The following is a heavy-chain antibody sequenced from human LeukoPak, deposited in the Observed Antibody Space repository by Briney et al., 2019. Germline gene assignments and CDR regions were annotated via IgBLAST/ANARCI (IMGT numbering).Heavy chain of an antibody. CDR2: ISYDGSNK. CDR3: ARGSGYSSSLLLDY. D-gene: IGHD6-19*01. V-gene: IGHV3-30*03. Sequence: GGSLRLSCAASGFTFSHYGVHWVRQAPGKGLEWVAVISYDGSNKYFADSVKGRFTISRDNSKNTVFLQMNSLRAEDTAVYYCARGSGYSSSLLLDYWGQGTLVTVSS. J-gene: IGHJ4*02. CDR1: GFTFSHYG.